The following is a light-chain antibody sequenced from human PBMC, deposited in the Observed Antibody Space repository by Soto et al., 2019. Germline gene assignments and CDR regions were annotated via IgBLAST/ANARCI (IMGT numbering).Light chain of an antibody. CDR2: GAS. CDR1: QTVTSSY. CDR3: QQYGSSRWT. V-gene: IGKV3-20*01. Sequence: EIVLTQSPGTLSLSPGERVTLSCRASQTVTSSYLAWYKQKPGQAPRLLSYGASSRATGIPDRFSGSGSGTEFTLTISRLEPEDFAVYYCQQYGSSRWTFGQGTKVDIK. J-gene: IGKJ1*01.